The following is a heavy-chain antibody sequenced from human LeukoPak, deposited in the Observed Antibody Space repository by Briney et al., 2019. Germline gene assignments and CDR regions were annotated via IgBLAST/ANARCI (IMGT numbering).Heavy chain of an antibody. D-gene: IGHD3-10*01. J-gene: IGHJ6*02. Sequence: PSETLSLTCTVSGGSISSGGYYWSWIRQHPGKGLEWIGYIYYSGSTYYNPSLKSRVTISVDTSKNQFSLKLSSVTAADTAVYYCAGEAQEVVRGVKGPLYYYYGMDVWGQGTTVTVSS. CDR3: AGEAQEVVRGVKGPLYYYYGMDV. CDR1: GGSISSGGYY. V-gene: IGHV4-31*03. CDR2: IYYSGST.